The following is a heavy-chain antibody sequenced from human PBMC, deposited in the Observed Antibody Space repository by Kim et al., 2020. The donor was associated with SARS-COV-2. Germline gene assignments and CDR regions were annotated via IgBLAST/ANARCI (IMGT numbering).Heavy chain of an antibody. D-gene: IGHD1-1*01. CDR1: GGSFSGYY. CDR2: IDHSGSA. CDR3: ARQLKGRHIIEPFWYFDV. V-gene: IGHV4-34*01. Sequence: SETLSLTCAVYGGSFSGYYWSWIRQPPGKGLEWIGEIDHSGSANYNPSLRSRSTMSVDTSKNQFSLKLSSVTAADTAVYYCARQLKGRHIIEPFWYFDVWGRGTLVTVPS. J-gene: IGHJ2*01.